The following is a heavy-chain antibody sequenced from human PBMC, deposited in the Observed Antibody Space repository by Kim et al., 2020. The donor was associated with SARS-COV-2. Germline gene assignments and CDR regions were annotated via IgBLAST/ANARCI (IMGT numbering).Heavy chain of an antibody. J-gene: IGHJ4*02. V-gene: IGHV3-23*01. CDR2: IRGSTTDT. Sequence: GGSLRLSCAASGFSFKKYAMTWVRQAPGKGLEWVSGIRGSTTDTYYTDSVRGRFTISRDNSKNSLYLQMNSLRVEDMAVYYCVKDRGGSAWDFDNWGQGTLVTVSS. D-gene: IGHD6-19*01. CDR3: VKDRGGSAWDFDN. CDR1: GFSFKKYA.